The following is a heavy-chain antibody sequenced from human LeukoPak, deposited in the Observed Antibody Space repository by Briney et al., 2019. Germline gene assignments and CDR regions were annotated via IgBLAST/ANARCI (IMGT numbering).Heavy chain of an antibody. CDR1: GYTFTSYD. D-gene: IGHD3-22*01. CDR3: ARGAYDRSGYYAEY. J-gene: IGHJ4*02. V-gene: IGHV1-8*01. Sequence: ASVKVSCKASGYTFTSYDINWVRQDTGQGLEWMGWMNPNSGNTGYAQKFQGRVTMTRNTSISTAYMELSSLRSEDTAVYYCARGAYDRSGYYAEYWGQGTLVTVSS. CDR2: MNPNSGNT.